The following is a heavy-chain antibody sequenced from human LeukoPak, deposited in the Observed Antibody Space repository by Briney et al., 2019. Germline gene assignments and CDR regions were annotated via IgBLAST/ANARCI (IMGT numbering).Heavy chain of an antibody. CDR2: LSGSGSST. Sequence: GGSLRLSCVASGFIFNKHAMSWVRQAPGKGLGWVSGLSGSGSSTDYADSVKGRFTVSRDNSKNTLFLQMNSLRAEDTAIYYCAKERDYGPADYWGQGTLVTVSS. J-gene: IGHJ4*02. CDR1: GFIFNKHA. V-gene: IGHV3-23*01. D-gene: IGHD4/OR15-4a*01. CDR3: AKERDYGPADY.